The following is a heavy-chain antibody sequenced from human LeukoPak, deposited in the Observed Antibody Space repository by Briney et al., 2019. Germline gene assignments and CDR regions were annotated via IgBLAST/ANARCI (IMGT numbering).Heavy chain of an antibody. V-gene: IGHV3-15*01. CDR1: GFTFTDAW. CDR2: ILSKTDGGT. Sequence: KPGESLRLSCAASGFTFTDAWMTWVRQAPGKGLEWVGRILSKTDGGTDYAAPVKGRFTTSRDDSKNTLFLQVNSLKIEDTAVYYCATGSWTSPFDYWGQGTLVTVSS. D-gene: IGHD3/OR15-3a*01. CDR3: ATGSWTSPFDY. J-gene: IGHJ4*02.